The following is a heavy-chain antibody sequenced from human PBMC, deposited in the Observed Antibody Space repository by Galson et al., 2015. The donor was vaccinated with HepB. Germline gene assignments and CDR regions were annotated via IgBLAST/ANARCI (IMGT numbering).Heavy chain of an antibody. J-gene: IGHJ3*02. CDR3: AKGLVVISIHDAFDI. Sequence: SLRLSCAASGFTFSSYGMHWVRQAPGKGLEWVAVISYDGSNKYYADSVKGRFTISRDNSKNTLYLQMNSLRAEDTAVYYCAKGLVVISIHDAFDIWGQGTMVTVSS. CDR2: ISYDGSNK. D-gene: IGHD2-21*01. V-gene: IGHV3-30*18. CDR1: GFTFSSYG.